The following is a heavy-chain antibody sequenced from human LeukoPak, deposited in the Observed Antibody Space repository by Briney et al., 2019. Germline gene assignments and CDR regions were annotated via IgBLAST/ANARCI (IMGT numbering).Heavy chain of an antibody. CDR2: INHSGST. CDR1: GGSFSGYY. J-gene: IGHJ4*02. Sequence: SETLSLTCAVYGGSFSGYYWSWVRQPPGKGLEWIGEINHSGSTNYNPSLKSRVTISVDTSKNQFSLKLSSVTAADTAVYYCARVPFDYWGQGTLVTVSS. CDR3: ARVPFDY. V-gene: IGHV4-34*01.